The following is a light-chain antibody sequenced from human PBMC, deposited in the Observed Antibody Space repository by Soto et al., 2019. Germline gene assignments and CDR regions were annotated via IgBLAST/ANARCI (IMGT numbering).Light chain of an antibody. CDR2: GAS. V-gene: IGKV3-15*01. J-gene: IGKJ4*01. CDR3: QQYNNWTPLT. Sequence: TRSPATLSVSPGDRATLPCRASQSVSSNLASYQQKPGQAPRLPLYGASTTANSIPARFSGSGAGTEFTPPISSRESEDFAVYYWQQYNNWTPLTFGGGTKVDIK. CDR1: QSVSSN.